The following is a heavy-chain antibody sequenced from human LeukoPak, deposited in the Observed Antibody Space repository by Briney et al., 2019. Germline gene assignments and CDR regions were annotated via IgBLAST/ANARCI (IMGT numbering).Heavy chain of an antibody. CDR2: IYYSGST. D-gene: IGHD3-10*01. J-gene: IGHJ4*02. V-gene: IGHV4-59*01. Sequence: SETLSLTCTVSGGSISSYYWSWIRQPPGKGLEWIGYIYYSGSTNYNPSLKSRVTISVDTSKNQFSLKLSSVTAADTAVYYCARDHYGSGSSVVDYWGQGTLVTVSS. CDR3: ARDHYGSGSSVVDY. CDR1: GGSISSYY.